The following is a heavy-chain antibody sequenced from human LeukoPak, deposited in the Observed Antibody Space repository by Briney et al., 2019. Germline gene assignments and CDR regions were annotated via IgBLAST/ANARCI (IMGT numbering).Heavy chain of an antibody. Sequence: GGSLRLSCAASGFTFSSYAMSWVRQAPGKWLEWVSAISGSGGSTYYADSVKGRFTISRDNSKNTLDLQMNSLRAEDTAVYYCEKVIVVVTAMGPHIDYWGQGTLVTVSS. CDR2: ISGSGGST. D-gene: IGHD2-21*02. V-gene: IGHV3-23*01. CDR1: GFTFSSYA. J-gene: IGHJ4*02. CDR3: EKVIVVVTAMGPHIDY.